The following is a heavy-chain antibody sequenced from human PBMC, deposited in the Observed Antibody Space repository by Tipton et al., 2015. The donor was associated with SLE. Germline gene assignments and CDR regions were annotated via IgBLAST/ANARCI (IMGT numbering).Heavy chain of an antibody. Sequence: TLSLTCTVSGGSISSYYWSWIRQPPGKGLEWIGYIYYSGSTNYNPSLKSRVTISVDTSKNQFSLKLSSVTAADTAVYYCARENLNYYMDVWGKGTTVTVSS. V-gene: IGHV4-59*01. CDR2: IYYSGST. CDR1: GGSISSYY. CDR3: ARENLNYYMDV. J-gene: IGHJ6*03.